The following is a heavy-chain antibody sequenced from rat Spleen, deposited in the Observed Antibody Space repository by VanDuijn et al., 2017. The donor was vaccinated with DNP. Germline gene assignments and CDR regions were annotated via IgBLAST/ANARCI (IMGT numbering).Heavy chain of an antibody. CDR2: ITAGGEYT. CDR1: GFTFNNYW. CDR3: ATHPVTTVFPNWFTY. D-gene: IGHD1-1*01. Sequence: VQLVESGGDLVQPGRSLKVSCVVSGFTFNNYWMTWIRQVPGKGLEWVASITAGGEYTHYSDSVRGRFTISRDIPKSTLYLQMDSLRSEDTATYYCATHPVTTVFPNWFTYWGQGTLVTVSS. V-gene: IGHV5-31*01. J-gene: IGHJ3*01.